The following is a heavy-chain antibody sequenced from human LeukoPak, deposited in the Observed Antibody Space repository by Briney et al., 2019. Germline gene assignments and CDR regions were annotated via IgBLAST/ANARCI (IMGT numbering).Heavy chain of an antibody. J-gene: IGHJ4*02. Sequence: GGSLRLSCEASGFTVSSSYMSWVRQAPGKGLEWVSVIYSGGTTYYADSVKGRFTISRDNSKNTLYLQMNSLRADDTAVYYCTRRTTGTSFDYWGQGTLVTVSS. D-gene: IGHD1-1*01. V-gene: IGHV3-66*01. CDR3: TRRTTGTSFDY. CDR1: GFTVSSSY. CDR2: IYSGGTT.